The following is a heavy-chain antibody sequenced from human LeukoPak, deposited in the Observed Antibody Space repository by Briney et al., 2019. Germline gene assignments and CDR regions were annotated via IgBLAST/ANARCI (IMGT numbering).Heavy chain of an antibody. V-gene: IGHV4-4*07. Sequence: SETLSLTCTVSGGSISSYYWSWIRQPAGKGLEWIGRIYTSGSTNYNPSLKSRVTMSVDTSKNQFSLKLSSVTAADTAVYYCARDLPTYSNGWFDPWGQGTLVTVSS. CDR1: GGSISSYY. J-gene: IGHJ5*02. CDR2: IYTSGST. D-gene: IGHD4-11*01. CDR3: ARDLPTYSNGWFDP.